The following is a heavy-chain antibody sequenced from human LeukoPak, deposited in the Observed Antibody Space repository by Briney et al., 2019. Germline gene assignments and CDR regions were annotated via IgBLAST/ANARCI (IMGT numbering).Heavy chain of an antibody. CDR3: ARAAMVRGVPIYYFDY. J-gene: IGHJ4*02. V-gene: IGHV4-59*01. D-gene: IGHD3-10*01. CDR1: GGSISSYY. Sequence: PSETLSLTCTVSGGSISSYYWSWIRQPPGKGLEWTGYIYYSGSTNYNPSLKSRVTISVDTSKNQFSLKLSSVTAADTAVYYCARAAMVRGVPIYYFDYWGQGTLVTVSS. CDR2: IYYSGST.